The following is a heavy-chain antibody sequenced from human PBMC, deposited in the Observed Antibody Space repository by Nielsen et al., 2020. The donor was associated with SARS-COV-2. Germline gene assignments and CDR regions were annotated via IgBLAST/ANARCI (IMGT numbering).Heavy chain of an antibody. D-gene: IGHD2-2*01. J-gene: IGHJ6*02. CDR3: AKVTRYCSSTSCYPLGMDV. CDR2: ISGGSDGTT. V-gene: IGHV3-23*01. Sequence: VRQAPGNGLEWLSSISGGSDGTTYTADSVKGRFTISRDNSKNTLHLQMNSLRADDTAVYYCAKVTRYCSSTSCYPLGMDVWGQGTTVTVSS.